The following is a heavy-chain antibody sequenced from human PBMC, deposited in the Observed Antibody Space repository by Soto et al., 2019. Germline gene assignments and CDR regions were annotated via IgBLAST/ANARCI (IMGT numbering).Heavy chain of an antibody. V-gene: IGHV4-34*01. CDR2: INHSGST. CDR1: GWSFSGYY. Sequence: SETLSLTCAVYGWSFSGYYWSWIRQPPGKGLEWIGEINHSGSTNYNPSLKSRVTISVDTSKNQFSLKLSSVTAADTAVYYCARVKADIVVVPAAKGVWFDPWGQRTLVTVSS. CDR3: ARVKADIVVVPAAKGVWFDP. D-gene: IGHD2-2*01. J-gene: IGHJ5*02.